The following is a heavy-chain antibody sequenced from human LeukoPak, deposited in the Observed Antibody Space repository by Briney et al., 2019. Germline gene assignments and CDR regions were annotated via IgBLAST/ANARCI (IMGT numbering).Heavy chain of an antibody. D-gene: IGHD6-6*01. CDR2: ISSSSSTI. Sequence: GGSLRLSCAASGFTFSSYSMNWVRQAPGKGLEWVSYISSSSSTIYYADSVKGRFTISRDNAKNSLYLQMNSLRAEDTAVYYCARRGIAAQHYYYMDVWGKGTTVTVSS. CDR1: GFTFSSYS. CDR3: ARRGIAAQHYYYMDV. J-gene: IGHJ6*03. V-gene: IGHV3-48*01.